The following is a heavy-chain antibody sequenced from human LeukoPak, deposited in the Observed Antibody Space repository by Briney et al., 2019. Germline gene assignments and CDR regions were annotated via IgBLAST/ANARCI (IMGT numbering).Heavy chain of an antibody. CDR1: GFTFSSYE. V-gene: IGHV3-48*03. J-gene: IGHJ4*02. Sequence: PGGSLRLSCAASGFTFSSYEMNWVRQAPGKGLEWVSYISSSGSTIFYADSVKGRFTISRDNAKNSLYLQMNSLRAEDTAVYYCARGPPYGSGKFGPFDYWGQGTLVTVSS. D-gene: IGHD3-10*01. CDR2: ISSSGSTI. CDR3: ARGPPYGSGKFGPFDY.